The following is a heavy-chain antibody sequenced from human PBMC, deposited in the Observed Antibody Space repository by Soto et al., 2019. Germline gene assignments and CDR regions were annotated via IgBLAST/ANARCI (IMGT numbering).Heavy chain of an antibody. CDR1: GLTFSSYC. Sequence: PGGSLRLSCAASGLTFSSYCMHWVRQVPGKGLEWVAVIWYDGSNKYYADSVKGRFTISRDNSKNTLYLQMNSLRAEDTAVYYSARDGAIGYYGSGSYPYYYYGMDVWGQGTTVTVSS. J-gene: IGHJ6*02. CDR3: ARDGAIGYYGSGSYPYYYYGMDV. CDR2: IWYDGSNK. D-gene: IGHD3-10*01. V-gene: IGHV3-33*01.